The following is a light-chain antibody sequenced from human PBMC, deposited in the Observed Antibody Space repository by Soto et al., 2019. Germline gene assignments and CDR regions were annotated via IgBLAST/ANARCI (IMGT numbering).Light chain of an antibody. V-gene: IGKV1-5*01. J-gene: IGKJ4*01. CDR1: QSISSW. CDR3: QQFSSYPLT. Sequence: MMQANTTVSASVGDRVTINCRASQSISSWLAWYQQKPGKAPKLLIYDASTLASGVPSRFSGSGSGTDFTLTISRLEPEDFAVYYCQQFSSYPLTFGGGTKVDIK. CDR2: DAS.